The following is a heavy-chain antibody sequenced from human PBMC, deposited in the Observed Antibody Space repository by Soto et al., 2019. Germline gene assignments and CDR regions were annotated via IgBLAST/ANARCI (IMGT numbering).Heavy chain of an antibody. CDR2: VSYDGSNK. D-gene: IGHD3-10*01. CDR1: GFTFSRHG. J-gene: IGHJ4*02. Sequence: QAQLVESGGGVVQTGRSLRLSCAASGFTFSRHGMHWVRQAPGKGLEWVAVVSYDGSNKYYSDSVKGRFTISRDSSKNTLYLEMNSLRPEDTAVYYCARDSDARMIREIITDDFDYWGQGTLVTVSS. CDR3: ARDSDARMIREIITDDFDY. V-gene: IGHV3-30-3*01.